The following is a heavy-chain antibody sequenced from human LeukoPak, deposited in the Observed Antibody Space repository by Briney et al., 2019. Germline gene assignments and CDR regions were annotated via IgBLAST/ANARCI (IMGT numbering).Heavy chain of an antibody. CDR3: ARDQGSGSRIFDY. D-gene: IGHD6-19*01. J-gene: IGHJ4*02. Sequence: ASVKVSCKASGGTFSSYAISWVRQAPGQGLEWMGGIIPTFGTANYAQKFQGRVTITADESTSTAYMELSSLRSEDTAVYYCARDQGSGSRIFDYWGQGTLVTVSS. CDR1: GGTFSSYA. V-gene: IGHV1-69*13. CDR2: IIPTFGTA.